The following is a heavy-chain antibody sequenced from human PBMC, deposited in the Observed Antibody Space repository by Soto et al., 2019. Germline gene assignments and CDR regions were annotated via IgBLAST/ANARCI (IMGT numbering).Heavy chain of an antibody. D-gene: IGHD6-13*01. CDR1: GYSFTSYW. CDR3: ARTSAAGKYYYGMDV. Sequence: GGSLKISXQASGYSFTSYWIGWVRQMPGKGLEWMGIIYPGDSDTRYSPSFQGQVTISADKSISTAYLQWSSLKASDTAMYYCARTSAAGKYYYGMDVWGQGTTVTVSS. V-gene: IGHV5-51*01. J-gene: IGHJ6*02. CDR2: IYPGDSDT.